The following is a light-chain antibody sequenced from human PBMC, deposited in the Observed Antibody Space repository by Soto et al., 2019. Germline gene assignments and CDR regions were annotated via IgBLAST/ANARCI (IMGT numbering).Light chain of an antibody. CDR2: DVS. J-gene: IGKJ1*01. Sequence: DIQMTQSPSTLSGTVGDRVTITCRASQTISSWLAWYQQKPGKAPKLLIYDVSSLESGVPSRFSGSGSGTEFTLTISSLQPDDFATYYCQQYNTFWTFCQGTMVAIK. CDR3: QQYNTFWT. V-gene: IGKV1-5*01. CDR1: QTISSW.